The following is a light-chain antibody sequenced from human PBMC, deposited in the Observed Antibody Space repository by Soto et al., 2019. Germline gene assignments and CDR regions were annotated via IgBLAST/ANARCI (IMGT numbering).Light chain of an antibody. J-gene: IGKJ2*01. CDR3: QQRSNWPPYT. CDR1: QSVSSY. Sequence: EIVLTQSPATLSLSPGERATLSCRASQSVSSYLAWYQQKPGQAPRLLIYDASNRATGIPARFSGSGSGTDFPRTISGLEPEDFSVYYCQQRSNWPPYTFGQGTKLEIK. V-gene: IGKV3-11*01. CDR2: DAS.